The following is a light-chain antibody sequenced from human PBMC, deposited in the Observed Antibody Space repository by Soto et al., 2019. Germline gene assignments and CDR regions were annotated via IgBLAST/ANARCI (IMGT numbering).Light chain of an antibody. CDR1: SSNIGTNF. V-gene: IGLV1-47*02. Sequence: QPVLTQPPSASATPGQRVSIPCSGSSSNIGTNFVSWYQQLPGTAPKLLIYSNDQRPSGVPDRFSGSKSGTSASLAISGLRSEDEADYYCSAWDDSLSGVVFGGGTKVTVL. CDR2: SND. J-gene: IGLJ2*01. CDR3: SAWDDSLSGVV.